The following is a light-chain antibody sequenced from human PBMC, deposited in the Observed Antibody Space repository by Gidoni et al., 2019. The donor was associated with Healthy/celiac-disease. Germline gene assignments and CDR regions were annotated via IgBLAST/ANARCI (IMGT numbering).Light chain of an antibody. CDR1: SSDVGGYNY. Sequence: SPLPQPASAPGPPGPSITLSCTGTSSDVGGYNYVSWYQQPPGKAPNLMIYEVSTRPSGVSNRFSGSKSGNTASLTISGLQAEDEADYYCSSYTSSSTPVVFGGGTKLTVL. CDR2: EVS. CDR3: SSYTSSSTPVV. J-gene: IGLJ2*01. V-gene: IGLV2-14*01.